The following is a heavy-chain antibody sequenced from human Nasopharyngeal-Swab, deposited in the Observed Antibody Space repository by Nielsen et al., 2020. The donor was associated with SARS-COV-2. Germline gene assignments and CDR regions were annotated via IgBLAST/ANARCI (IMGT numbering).Heavy chain of an antibody. CDR1: GFTFRTYA. CDR2: ISGTGAST. V-gene: IGHV3-23*01. D-gene: IGHD3-10*01. Sequence: GGSLRLSCAASGFTFRTYAVTWVRQAPGKGLEWVSGISGTGASTYYADSVKGRFTISRDNSENTVFLQMNSLRVEDTAVYYCAKAGGYYYGSGRLYVDYWGQGTLVTVSS. CDR3: AKAGGYYYGSGRLYVDY. J-gene: IGHJ4*02.